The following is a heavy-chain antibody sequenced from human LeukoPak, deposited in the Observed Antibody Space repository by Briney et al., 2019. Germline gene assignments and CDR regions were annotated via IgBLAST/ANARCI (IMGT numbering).Heavy chain of an antibody. CDR2: MYYSGST. CDR3: ARNYFFSMDV. Sequence: SETLSLTCTVSGGSINNGDYYWSWIRQPPGKGLEWIGYMYYSGSTYYIPSLKRRVTISVDTSKNQFSLKLTSVTAADTAVYYCARNYFFSMDVWGKGTTVTVSS. CDR1: GGSINNGDYY. J-gene: IGHJ6*03. V-gene: IGHV4-30-4*08.